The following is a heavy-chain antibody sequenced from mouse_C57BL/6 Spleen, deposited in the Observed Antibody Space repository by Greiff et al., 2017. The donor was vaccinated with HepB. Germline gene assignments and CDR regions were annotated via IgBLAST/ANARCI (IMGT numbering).Heavy chain of an antibody. D-gene: IGHD1-1*01. CDR1: GYTFTSYW. V-gene: IGHV1-50*01. J-gene: IGHJ1*03. CDR2: IDPSDSYT. CDR3: ARQYYGSSYWYLDV. Sequence: QVQLQQPGAELVKPGASVKLSCKASGYTFTSYWMQWVKQRPGQGLEWIGEIDPSDSYTNYNHKFKGKATLTVDTASSTAYMQLSRLTSEDSAVYYCARQYYGSSYWYLDVWGTGTTVTVSS.